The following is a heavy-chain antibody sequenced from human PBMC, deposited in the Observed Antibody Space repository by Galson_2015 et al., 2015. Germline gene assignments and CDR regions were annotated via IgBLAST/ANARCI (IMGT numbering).Heavy chain of an antibody. Sequence: SLRLSCAASGFPFSSYWMSWVRQAPGKGLEWVANIKQDGSEKYCVDSVKGRFTISGDTSKNTLYLQMNSLRAEDTAVYYCAKDGGARYYDSSGHIRSDPTYYFDYWGQGTLVTVSS. CDR3: AKDGGARYYDSSGHIRSDPTYYFDY. CDR2: IKQDGSEK. V-gene: IGHV3-7*03. J-gene: IGHJ4*02. D-gene: IGHD3-22*01. CDR1: GFPFSSYW.